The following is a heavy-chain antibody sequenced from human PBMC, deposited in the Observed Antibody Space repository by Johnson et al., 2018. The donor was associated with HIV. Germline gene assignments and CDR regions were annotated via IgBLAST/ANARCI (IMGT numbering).Heavy chain of an antibody. J-gene: IGHJ3*02. CDR3: AKAGDLYCSSTSCYVGAFDI. V-gene: IGHV3-23*04. D-gene: IGHD2-2*01. CDR2: IRGSGGST. CDR1: GFTFSSYA. Sequence: VQLVESGGGLVQPGGSLRLSCAASGFTFSSYAMSWVRQAPGKGLEWVSAIRGSGGSTYYADSVKGRFTISRDNSKNTLYLQMNSLRAEDTAVYYCAKAGDLYCSSTSCYVGAFDIWGQGTMVTVSS.